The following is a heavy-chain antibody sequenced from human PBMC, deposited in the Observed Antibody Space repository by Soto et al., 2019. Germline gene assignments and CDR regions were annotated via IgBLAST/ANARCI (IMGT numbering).Heavy chain of an antibody. CDR1: GGTFSSYA. CDR3: AREGEEATIHRFDY. CDR2: IIPMFGAA. V-gene: IGHV1-69*05. J-gene: IGHJ4*01. Sequence: QVQLVQSGAEVKKPGSSVKVSCKASGGTFSSYAISWVRQAPGQGLEWMGGIIPMFGAANYAQKFQGRVTITSDESSNTAYMELSSLRSDDTAVYYCAREGEEATIHRFDYSGHGTLVTVSS. D-gene: IGHD5-12*01.